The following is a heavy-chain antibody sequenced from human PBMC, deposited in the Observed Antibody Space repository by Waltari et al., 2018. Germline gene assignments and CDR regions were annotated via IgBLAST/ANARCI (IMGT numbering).Heavy chain of an antibody. CDR2: IVPILGLT. D-gene: IGHD1-26*01. Sequence: QVQLVQSVAEVKKPGSSVKVSCKASGGTFSSSTVTWVRQAPGQGLDWMGRIVPILGLTYYAQSFQGRVTISADESTSTVYMELRSLTFEDSAVYYCATSQSGTYYDAIVVWGQGTKVT. CDR3: ATSQSGTYYDAIVV. CDR1: GGTFSSST. J-gene: IGHJ3*01. V-gene: IGHV1-69*02.